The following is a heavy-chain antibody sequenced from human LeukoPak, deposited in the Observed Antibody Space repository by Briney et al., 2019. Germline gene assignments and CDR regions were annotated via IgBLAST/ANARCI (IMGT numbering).Heavy chain of an antibody. D-gene: IGHD3-10*01. CDR2: LSYDGSNE. CDR3: AGSWFYRDYFEY. J-gene: IGHJ4*02. Sequence: GGSLRLSCAASGFPFSSYGMHWVRQAPGKGLEWVAVLSYDGSNEYYADSVEGRFTISRDNSKNTLYLQMNSLRVEDTAVYYCAGSWFYRDYFEYWGQGTLVTVSS. CDR1: GFPFSSYG. V-gene: IGHV3-30*03.